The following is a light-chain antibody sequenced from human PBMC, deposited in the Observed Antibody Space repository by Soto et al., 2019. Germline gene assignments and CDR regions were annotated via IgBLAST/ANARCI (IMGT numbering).Light chain of an antibody. CDR3: QQYGSSPPVT. CDR2: GVS. CDR1: QSVSSSY. V-gene: IGKV3-20*01. Sequence: EIVLTQSPGTLSLSPGERAILSCRASQSVSSSYLAWYQQKPGQAPRLLIYGVSGRATGIPDRFSGSVSWTDFTLTISRLEPEDFAVYYCQQYGSSPPVTFGQGTRLEIK. J-gene: IGKJ5*01.